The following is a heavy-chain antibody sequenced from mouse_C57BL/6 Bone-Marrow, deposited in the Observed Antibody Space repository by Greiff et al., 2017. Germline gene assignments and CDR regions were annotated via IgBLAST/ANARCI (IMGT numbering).Heavy chain of an antibody. J-gene: IGHJ1*03. CDR1: GFTFSDYG. Sequence: EVQLVESGGGLVKPGGSLKLSCAASGFTFSDYGMHWVRQAPEKGLEWVAYISSGSSTIYYADTVKGRFTISRDNAKSTLFLQMSSLRSEDTAVYYCARRAYGSRYFDVWGTGTTVTVSS. V-gene: IGHV5-17*01. D-gene: IGHD1-1*02. CDR3: ARRAYGSRYFDV. CDR2: ISSGSSTI.